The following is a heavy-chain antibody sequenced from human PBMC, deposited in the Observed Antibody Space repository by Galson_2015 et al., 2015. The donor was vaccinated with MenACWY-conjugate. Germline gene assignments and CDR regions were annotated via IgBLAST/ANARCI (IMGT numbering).Heavy chain of an antibody. D-gene: IGHD5-18*01. CDR1: GFTFTGYE. V-gene: IGHV3-48*03. J-gene: IGHJ6*03. CDR2: ISKSGSPI. Sequence: SLRLSCAASGFTFTGYEFNWVRQAPGKVLEWLSYISKSGSPIYYADSVKGRFTISRDNIKKSLFLEMNSLRAGDTGIYYCARVGTWIHQYFYYMDVWGKGTTVTVSS. CDR3: ARVGTWIHQYFYYMDV.